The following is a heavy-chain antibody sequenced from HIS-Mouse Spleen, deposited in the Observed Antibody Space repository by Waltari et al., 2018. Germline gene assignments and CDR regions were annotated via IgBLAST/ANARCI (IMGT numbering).Heavy chain of an antibody. CDR3: AREIPYSSSWYDWYFDL. Sequence: QLQLQESGPGLVKPSETLSLTCTVSGGPISSSSTPWGWIRQPPGKGLEWIGSIYYSGSTYYNPSLKSRVTISVDTSKNQFSLKLSSVTAADTAVYYCAREIPYSSSWYDWYFDLWGRGTLVTVSS. J-gene: IGHJ2*01. V-gene: IGHV4-39*07. D-gene: IGHD6-13*01. CDR1: GGPISSSSTP. CDR2: IYYSGST.